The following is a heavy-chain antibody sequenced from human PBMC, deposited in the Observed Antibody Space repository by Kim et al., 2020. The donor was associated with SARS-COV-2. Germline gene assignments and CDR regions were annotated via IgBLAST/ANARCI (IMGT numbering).Heavy chain of an antibody. CDR2: IWYDGSNK. CDR3: AREGATSGSSLDY. V-gene: IGHV3-33*01. CDR1: GFTFSSYG. J-gene: IGHJ4*02. Sequence: GGSLRLSCAASGFTFSSYGMHWVRQAPGKGLEWVAVIWYDGSNKYYADSVKGRFTISRDNSKNTLYLQMNSLRAEDTAVYYCAREGATSGSSLDYWGQGTLVTVSS. D-gene: IGHD1-26*01.